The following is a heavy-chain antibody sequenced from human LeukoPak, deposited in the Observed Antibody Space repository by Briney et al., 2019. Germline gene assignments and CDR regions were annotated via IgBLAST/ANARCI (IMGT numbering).Heavy chain of an antibody. CDR3: TRATSYGDLHFDY. CDR2: IRSKAYGGTT. Sequence: GGSLRLSCAASGFTFSSYSMNWVRQAPGKGLEWVGFIRSKAYGGTTEYAASVKGRFTISRDDSKSIAYLQMNSLKTEDTVVYYCTRATSYGDLHFDYWGQGTLVTVSS. J-gene: IGHJ4*02. CDR1: GFTFSSYS. D-gene: IGHD4-17*01. V-gene: IGHV3-49*04.